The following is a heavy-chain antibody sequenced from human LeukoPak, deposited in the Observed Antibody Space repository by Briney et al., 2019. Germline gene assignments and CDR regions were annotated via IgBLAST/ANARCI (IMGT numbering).Heavy chain of an antibody. D-gene: IGHD3-22*01. CDR3: ARDLYRIVVVPHYFDY. Sequence: QPGGSLRLSCAASGCTFSTYWMSWVRQAPGKGLEWVANIKQDGSENYYVDSVKGRFTISRDNAKNSLYLQMNSLRAEDTAVYYCARDLYRIVVVPHYFDYWGQGTLVTVSS. CDR2: IKQDGSEN. V-gene: IGHV3-7*01. CDR1: GCTFSTYW. J-gene: IGHJ4*02.